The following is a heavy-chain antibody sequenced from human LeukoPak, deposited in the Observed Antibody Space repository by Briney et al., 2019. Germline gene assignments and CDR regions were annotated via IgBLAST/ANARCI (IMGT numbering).Heavy chain of an antibody. Sequence: ASVKVSCKASGYTFTSYGISWVRQAPGQGLEWMGWISAYNGNTNYAQKLQGRVTMTTDTSTSTAYMELRSLRSDNTAVYYCARGGPKPGSSSPWFDPWGQGTLVTVSS. CDR1: GYTFTSYG. CDR3: ARGGPKPGSSSPWFDP. CDR2: ISAYNGNT. D-gene: IGHD6-6*01. J-gene: IGHJ5*02. V-gene: IGHV1-18*01.